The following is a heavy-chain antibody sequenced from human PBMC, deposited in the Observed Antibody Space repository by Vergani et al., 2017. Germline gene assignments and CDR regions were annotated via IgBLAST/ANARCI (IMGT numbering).Heavy chain of an antibody. J-gene: IGHJ3*02. D-gene: IGHD1-26*01. CDR3: AREGWELLRAFDI. Sequence: EVQLVETGGGLIQPGGSLRLSCAASGFTVSSNYMSWVRQAPGKGLEWVSVIYSGGSTYYADSVKGRFTISRDNSKNTLYLQRNSLRAEDTAVYYCAREGWELLRAFDIWGQGTMVTVSS. CDR2: IYSGGST. V-gene: IGHV3-53*02. CDR1: GFTVSSNY.